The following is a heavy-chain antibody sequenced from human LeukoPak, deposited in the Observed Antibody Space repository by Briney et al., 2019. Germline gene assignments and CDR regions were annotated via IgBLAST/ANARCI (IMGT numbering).Heavy chain of an antibody. CDR2: ISGSGSST. CDR3: VSFHETY. Sequence: GGSLRLSCAASGFTFTSYAMNWVRQAPGKGLEWVSTISGSGSSTYYVDSVKGRFTISRDNSKNTVYLQMNSLRAEDTAVYYCVSFHETYWGRGTLVTVSS. J-gene: IGHJ4*02. CDR1: GFTFTSYA. V-gene: IGHV3-23*01.